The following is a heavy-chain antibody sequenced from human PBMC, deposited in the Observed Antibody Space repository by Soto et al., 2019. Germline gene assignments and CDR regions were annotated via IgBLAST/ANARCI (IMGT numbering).Heavy chain of an antibody. CDR2: IYHSGST. D-gene: IGHD2-15*01. J-gene: IGHJ4*02. Sequence: SETLSLTCAVSGYSISSGYHWGWIRQPPGKGLEWIGSIYHSGSTYYNPSLKSRVTISVDTSKNQFSLKLSSVTAADTAVYYCARVAGYCSGGSCYWFDYWGQGTLVTVSS. V-gene: IGHV4-38-2*01. CDR3: ARVAGYCSGGSCYWFDY. CDR1: GYSISSGYH.